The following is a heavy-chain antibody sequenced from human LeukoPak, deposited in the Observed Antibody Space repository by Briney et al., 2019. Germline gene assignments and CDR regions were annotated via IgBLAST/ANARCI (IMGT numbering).Heavy chain of an antibody. CDR3: ATRWEWLRSFDY. V-gene: IGHV3-23*01. CDR2: ISGSGGST. D-gene: IGHD5-12*01. J-gene: IGHJ4*02. Sequence: GGSLRLSCAASGFTFSSYAMSWVRQAPGKGLEWVSAISGSGGSTYYADSVKGRFTISRDNSKNTLYLQMNSLRAEDTAVYYCATRWEWLRSFDYWGQGTLVTVSS. CDR1: GFTFSSYA.